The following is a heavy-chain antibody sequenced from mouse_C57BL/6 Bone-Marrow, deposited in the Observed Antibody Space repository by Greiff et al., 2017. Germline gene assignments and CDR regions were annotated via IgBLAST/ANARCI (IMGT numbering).Heavy chain of an antibody. D-gene: IGHD4-1*02. CDR1: GYSFTGYY. J-gene: IGHJ4*01. CDR3: ARTNCDAMDY. CDR2: INPSTGGT. Sequence: EVQLQQSGPELVKPGASVKISCKASGYSFTGYYMNWVKQSPEKSLEWIGEINPSTGGTTYNQKFKAKATLTVDKSSSTAYMQLKSLTSEDSTVYYCARTNCDAMDYWGQGTSVTVSS. V-gene: IGHV1-42*01.